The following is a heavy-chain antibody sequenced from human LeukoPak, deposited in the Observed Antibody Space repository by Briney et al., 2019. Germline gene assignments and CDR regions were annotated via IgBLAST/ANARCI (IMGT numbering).Heavy chain of an antibody. CDR1: GGSISGYH. J-gene: IGHJ5*02. Sequence: SETLSLTCTVSGGSISGYHWNWIRQPPGRGLEWIGYISYTGSTIYNPSLKSRVIISVDTSKNQLSLKLNSVTATDTAVYYCARQGYCSSTSCTRFDPWGQGTLVTVSS. V-gene: IGHV4-59*08. CDR2: ISYTGST. D-gene: IGHD2-2*01. CDR3: ARQGYCSSTSCTRFDP.